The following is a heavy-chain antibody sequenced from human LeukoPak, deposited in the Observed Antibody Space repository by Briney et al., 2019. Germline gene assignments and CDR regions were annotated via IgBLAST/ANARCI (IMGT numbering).Heavy chain of an antibody. CDR2: IYYSGST. D-gene: IGHD3-22*01. CDR3: ARHGRYSSGYSGY. Sequence: SETLSLTCTVSGDSISGSGYYWGWIRQPPGKGLEWIGSIYYSGSTYDNPSLKSRVTISVDTSKNQFSLKPSSVTAADTAVYYCARHGRYSSGYSGYWGQGALVTVSS. CDR1: GDSISGSGYY. J-gene: IGHJ4*02. V-gene: IGHV4-39*01.